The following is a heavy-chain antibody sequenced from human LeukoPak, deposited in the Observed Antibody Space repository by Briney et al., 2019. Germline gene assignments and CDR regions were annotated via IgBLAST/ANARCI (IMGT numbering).Heavy chain of an antibody. V-gene: IGHV1-46*01. D-gene: IGHD6-6*01. J-gene: IGHJ5*02. CDR1: GYTFTSYY. Sequence: ASVKVSCKASGYTFTSYYMHWVRQAPGQGLEWMGIINPSGGSTSYAQKFQGRVTMTRDTPTSTVYMELSSLRSEDTAVYYCARDSNGSSFYSAGFDPWGQGTLVTVSS. CDR2: INPSGGST. CDR3: ARDSNGSSFYSAGFDP.